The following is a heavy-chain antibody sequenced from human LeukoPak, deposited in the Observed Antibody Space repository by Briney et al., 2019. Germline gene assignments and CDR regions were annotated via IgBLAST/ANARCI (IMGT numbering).Heavy chain of an antibody. CDR2: IYHSGST. D-gene: IGHD2-21*02. CDR3: ARRAYCGGDCYSGDFDY. Sequence: SETLSLTCSVSGYSISSGNYWGWIRLPPGKGLQWIGSIYHSGSTYYNPSLKSRVTISVDTSKNQFSLKLSSVTAADTAVYYCARRAYCGGDCYSGDFDYWGQGTLVTVFS. CDR1: GYSISSGNY. V-gene: IGHV4-38-2*01. J-gene: IGHJ4*02.